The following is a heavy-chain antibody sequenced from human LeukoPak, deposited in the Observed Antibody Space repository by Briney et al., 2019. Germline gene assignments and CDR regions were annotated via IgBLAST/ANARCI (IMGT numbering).Heavy chain of an antibody. J-gene: IGHJ4*02. CDR2: IEKDGSEI. CDR1: GLTFSNYW. CDR3: AAGAGWLIDW. Sequence: GGSLRLSCAASGLTFSNYWMNWVRQAPGKGMEWVAIIEKDGSEILYVDSVKGRFTISRDNAMNSLYLQMNSLRAEDTAVYYCAAGAGWLIDWWGQGTLVTVSS. D-gene: IGHD6-19*01. V-gene: IGHV3-7*01.